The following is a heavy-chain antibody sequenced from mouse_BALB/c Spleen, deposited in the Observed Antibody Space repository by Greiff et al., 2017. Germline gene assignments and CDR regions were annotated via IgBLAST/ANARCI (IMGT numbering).Heavy chain of an antibody. CDR1: GFTFSSYG. CDR3: ARAMITTGY. CDR2: INSNGGST. D-gene: IGHD2-4*01. J-gene: IGHJ3*01. V-gene: IGHV5-6-3*01. Sequence: DVKLVESGGGLVQPGGSLKLSCAASGFTFSSYGMSWVRQTPDKRLELVATINSNGGSTYYPDSVKGRFTISRDNAKNTLYLQMSSLKSEDTAMYYCARAMITTGYWGQGTLVTVSA.